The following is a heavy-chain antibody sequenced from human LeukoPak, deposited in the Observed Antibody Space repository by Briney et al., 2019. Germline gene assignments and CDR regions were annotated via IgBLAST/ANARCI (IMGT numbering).Heavy chain of an antibody. D-gene: IGHD3-22*01. V-gene: IGHV1-18*01. J-gene: IGHJ4*02. CDR2: ISAYNGNT. Sequence: ASVKVSCKASGYTFTSYGISWVRQAPGQGLEWMGWISAYNGNTNYAQKLQGRVTMTTDTSTSTAYMELRSLRSDDTAVYYCASWATYYYVSSGYYWDYFDYWGQGTLVTASS. CDR1: GYTFTSYG. CDR3: ASWATYYYVSSGYYWDYFDY.